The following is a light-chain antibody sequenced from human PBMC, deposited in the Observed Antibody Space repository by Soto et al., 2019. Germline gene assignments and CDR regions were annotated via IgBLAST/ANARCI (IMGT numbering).Light chain of an antibody. J-gene: IGKJ1*01. CDR2: SAS. CDR3: QQSYSRPRT. V-gene: IGKV1-39*01. Sequence: DIQITQSPSSLSASVRDSVTITCQASQSISPYLNWYQQKXGKAPNXXIYSASILESGVPSRFSGSGSGTDFTLTISSLKPEDFETYFCQQSYSRPRTFGQGTKVDIK. CDR1: QSISPY.